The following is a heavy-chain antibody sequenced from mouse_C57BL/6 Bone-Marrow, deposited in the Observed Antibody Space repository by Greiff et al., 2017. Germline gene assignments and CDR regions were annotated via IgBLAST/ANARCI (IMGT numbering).Heavy chain of an antibody. V-gene: IGHV1-64*01. CDR1: GYTFTSYW. D-gene: IGHD6-5*01. J-gene: IGHJ4*01. Sequence: QVQLQQPGAELVMPGASVKLSCKASGYTFTSYWMHWVKQRPGQGLEWIGMIHPNSGSTNYNEKFKSKATLTVDTSSSTAYMQLSSLTSEDSAVYYCSRAYNYDAMDYWGQGTSVTVSS. CDR3: SRAYNYDAMDY. CDR2: IHPNSGST.